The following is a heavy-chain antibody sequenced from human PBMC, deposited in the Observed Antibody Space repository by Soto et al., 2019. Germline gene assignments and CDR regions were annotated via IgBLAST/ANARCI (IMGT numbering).Heavy chain of an antibody. Sequence: PGESLKISCKGSGYSFAGYWITWVRQKPGKGLEWMGRIDPSDSQTYYSPSFRGHVTISAPKSITTVFLQRSSLRASDTAMYYCARQIYDSDAGPNFRYYFDSWGQGTPVTVSS. J-gene: IGHJ4*02. CDR2: IDPSDSQT. CDR3: ARQIYDSDAGPNFRYYFDS. CDR1: GYSFAGYW. V-gene: IGHV5-10-1*01. D-gene: IGHD6-13*01.